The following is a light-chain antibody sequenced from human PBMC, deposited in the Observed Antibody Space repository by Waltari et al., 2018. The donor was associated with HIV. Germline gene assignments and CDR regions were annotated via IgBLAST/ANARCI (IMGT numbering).Light chain of an antibody. CDR2: VGS. Sequence: DVVMTQSQLSLRVTPGEPASISCRSSQSLLSRNGNNYLDWYLQKPGQSPQLLIYVGSNRASGVPDRFSGSGSGTDFTLKISRVEAEDVGVYYCMQALEAPLTFGGGTKVQIK. CDR3: MQALEAPLT. J-gene: IGKJ4*01. V-gene: IGKV2-28*01. CDR1: QSLLSRNGNNY.